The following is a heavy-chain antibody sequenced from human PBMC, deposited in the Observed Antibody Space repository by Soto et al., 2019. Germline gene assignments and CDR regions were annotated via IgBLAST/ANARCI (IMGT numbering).Heavy chain of an antibody. CDR2: ISGYDGHT. Sequence: QVQLVQSGTEVKKPGASVKVSCKASGYSFVSYDISWVRQAPGQGLEWMGWISGYDGHTRYARKFQDRVTMTPDPPASTVYIELRSLTLDDTAVYYRARKVFAPRSLDPWGGGTLVTVSS. CDR3: ARKVFAPRSLDP. D-gene: IGHD3-16*01. J-gene: IGHJ5*02. V-gene: IGHV1-18*01. CDR1: GYSFVSYD.